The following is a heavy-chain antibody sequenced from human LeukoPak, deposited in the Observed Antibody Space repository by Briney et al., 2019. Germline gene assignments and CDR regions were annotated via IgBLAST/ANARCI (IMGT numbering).Heavy chain of an antibody. CDR2: INDDGSDP. V-gene: IGHV3-74*01. CDR1: GFTFKLYW. J-gene: IGHJ4*02. D-gene: IGHD3-22*01. Sequence: GGSLRLSCAASGFTFKLYWMHWVRQVPGKGPVWVARINDDGSDPVYADSVKGRFTISRDDAKNMLFLQMNSLRGEDTAVYHCVRGGPSTWFWGQGTLVTVSS. CDR3: VRGGPSTWF.